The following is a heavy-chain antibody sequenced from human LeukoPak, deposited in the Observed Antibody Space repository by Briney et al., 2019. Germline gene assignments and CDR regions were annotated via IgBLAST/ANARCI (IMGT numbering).Heavy chain of an antibody. D-gene: IGHD5-12*01. CDR1: GASISGYF. Sequence: SETLSLTCTVSGASISGYFWSWVRQPAGKGLEWIGRIYSSGTNNCNPSLKSRVTLSLDTSKNHFSLNLTSVTAADTAVYYCAREPTSGREPTSGRPLDYWGQGTLVTVSS. CDR3: AREPTSGREPTSGRPLDY. CDR2: IYSSGTN. V-gene: IGHV4-4*07. J-gene: IGHJ4*02.